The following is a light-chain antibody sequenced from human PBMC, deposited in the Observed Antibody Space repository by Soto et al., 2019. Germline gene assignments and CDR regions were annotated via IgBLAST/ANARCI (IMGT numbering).Light chain of an antibody. CDR1: SSNIGSKS. Sequence: QSVLTQQPSVSGTPGQRVNMSCSGSSSNIGSKSVSWYQHLPQTAPKLLIYSNNQRPSGVPGRFSGSKSGTSASLAISGLQSDDETQYYCAAWDDSLNVLVFGGGTQLTVL. CDR2: SNN. CDR3: AAWDDSLNVLV. V-gene: IGLV1-44*01. J-gene: IGLJ2*01.